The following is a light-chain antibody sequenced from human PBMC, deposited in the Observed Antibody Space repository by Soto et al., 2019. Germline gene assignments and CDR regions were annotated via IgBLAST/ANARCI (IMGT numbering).Light chain of an antibody. CDR3: QQLNTHPPWT. CDR2: AAS. Sequence: IQLTQSPSSLSASVGDRVAITCRDSQDISRYLAWYQQKPGKAPKLLIYAASTLQNGVPSRFSGGGSGTDYALTISSLQPEDFATYYCQQLNTHPPWTFGPGTKVDIK. J-gene: IGKJ3*01. V-gene: IGKV1-9*01. CDR1: QDISRY.